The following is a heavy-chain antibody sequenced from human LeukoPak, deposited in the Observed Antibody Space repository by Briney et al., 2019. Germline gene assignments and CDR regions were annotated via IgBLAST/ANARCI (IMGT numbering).Heavy chain of an antibody. CDR1: GSTFSSYT. Sequence: GASVKVSCKASGSTFSSYTISWVRQAPGQGLEWMGRIIPILGIANYAQKFQGRVTITADKSTSTAYMELSSLRSEDTAVYYCVRWGYCGGDCYPFDPWGQGTLVTVSS. V-gene: IGHV1-69*02. D-gene: IGHD2-21*01. CDR2: IIPILGIA. CDR3: VRWGYCGGDCYPFDP. J-gene: IGHJ5*02.